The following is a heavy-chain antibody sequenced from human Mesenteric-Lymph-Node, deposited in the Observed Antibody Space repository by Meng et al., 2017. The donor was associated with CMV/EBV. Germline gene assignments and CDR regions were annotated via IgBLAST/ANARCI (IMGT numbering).Heavy chain of an antibody. CDR2: ISGGGGAK. D-gene: IGHD3-3*01. J-gene: IGHJ6*02. Sequence: GGSLRLSCVASGFNFRIYAMSWVRQAPGKGLEWVSHISGGGGAKYYTDSVRGRFTISRDNAKNSLHLQMNSLRAEDTAIYYCARDLREDTYWSRNYPHRDHSSYGLDVWGQGTTVTVSS. V-gene: IGHV3-11*01. CDR3: ARDLREDTYWSRNYPHRDHSSYGLDV. CDR1: GFNFRIYA.